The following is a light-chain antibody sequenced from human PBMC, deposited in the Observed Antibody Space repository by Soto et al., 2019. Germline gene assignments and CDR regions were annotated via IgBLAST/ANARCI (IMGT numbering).Light chain of an antibody. CDR2: RNN. CDR3: AAWDDSLSVL. V-gene: IGLV1-47*01. J-gene: IGLJ2*01. Sequence: QPVLTQPPSASGTPGQRVTISCSGSSSNIGSNYVYWYQQLPGTAPKLLTYRNNQRPSGVPARFSGSKSGTSASLAISGLRSEDEADYYCAAWDDSLSVLFGGGTKLTVL. CDR1: SSNIGSNY.